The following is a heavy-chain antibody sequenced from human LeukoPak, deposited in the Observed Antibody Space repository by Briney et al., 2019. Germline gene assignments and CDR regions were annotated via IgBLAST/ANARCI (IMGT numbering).Heavy chain of an antibody. V-gene: IGHV3-30*04. CDR2: ISYDGSNK. CDR1: GFTFSSYA. Sequence: GRSLRLSCAASGFTFSSYAMHWVRQAPGKGLEWVAVISYDGSNKYYADSVKGRFTISRDNSKNTLYLQMNSLRAEDTAVYYCAGDDWRVATIIGPFVYWGQGTLVTVSS. D-gene: IGHD5-12*01. CDR3: AGDDWRVATIIGPFVY. J-gene: IGHJ4*02.